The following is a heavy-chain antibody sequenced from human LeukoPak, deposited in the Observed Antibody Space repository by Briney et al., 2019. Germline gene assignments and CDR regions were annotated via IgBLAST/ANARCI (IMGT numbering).Heavy chain of an antibody. J-gene: IGHJ6*02. D-gene: IGHD4-17*01. CDR3: ARELTTVTTLYYYYGMDV. CDR2: IIPILGIA. Sequence: SVKFSCKASGGTFSSYAISWERQAPGQGLEWMGRIIPILGIANYAQKFQGRVTITADKSTSTAYMELSSLRSEDTAVYYCARELTTVTTLYYYYGMDVWGQVTTVTVS. CDR1: GGTFSSYA. V-gene: IGHV1-69*04.